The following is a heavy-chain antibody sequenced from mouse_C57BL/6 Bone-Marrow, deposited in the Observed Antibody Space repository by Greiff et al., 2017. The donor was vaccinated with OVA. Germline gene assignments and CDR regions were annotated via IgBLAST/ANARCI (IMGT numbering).Heavy chain of an antibody. D-gene: IGHD2-4*01. CDR2: IDPSDSYT. CDR3: ARKGLGDYDGAWFAY. J-gene: IGHJ3*01. Sequence: QVQLQQPGAELVKPGASVKLSCKASGYTFTSYWMQWVKQRPGQGLEWIGEIDPSDSYTNYNQKFKGKATLTVDTSSSTAYMQLSSLTSEDSAVYYCARKGLGDYDGAWFAYWGQGTLVTASA. CDR1: GYTFTSYW. V-gene: IGHV1-50*01.